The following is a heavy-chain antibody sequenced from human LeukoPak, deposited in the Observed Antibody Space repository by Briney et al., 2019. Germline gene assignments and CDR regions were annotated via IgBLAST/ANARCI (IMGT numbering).Heavy chain of an antibody. J-gene: IGHJ3*02. D-gene: IGHD6-19*01. Sequence: GESLKISCKGSGYSFTSYWIGWVRQMPGKGLEWMGFIYPGDSDTRYSPSFQGQVTISADKSISTDYLQWSSLKASDTAMYYCARVRYSSGWYEAFDIWGQGTMVTVSS. V-gene: IGHV5-51*01. CDR3: ARVRYSSGWYEAFDI. CDR1: GYSFTSYW. CDR2: IYPGDSDT.